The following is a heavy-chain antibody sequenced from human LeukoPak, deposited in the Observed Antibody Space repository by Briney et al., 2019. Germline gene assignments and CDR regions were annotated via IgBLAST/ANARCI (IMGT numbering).Heavy chain of an antibody. CDR2: IFHSENT. CDR3: AREYLEYGSGNDYFDY. CDR1: GGSIGSYY. J-gene: IGHJ4*02. Sequence: SETLSLTCTVSGGSIGSYYWGWIRQPPGKGLEWIGNIFHSENTYYNPSLKSRVTISLDTSKNHFSLKVSSVTAADTAVYYCAREYLEYGSGNDYFDYWGQGTLVTVSS. V-gene: IGHV4-38-2*02. D-gene: IGHD3-10*01.